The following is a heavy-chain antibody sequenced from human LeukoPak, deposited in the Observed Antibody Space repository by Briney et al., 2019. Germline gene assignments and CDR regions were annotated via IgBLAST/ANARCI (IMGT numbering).Heavy chain of an antibody. CDR2: IYYSGST. CDR1: GGSISSYY. J-gene: IGHJ6*02. V-gene: IGHV4-59*08. D-gene: IGHD3-10*01. Sequence: PSETLSLTCTVSGGSISSYYWSWIRQPQGKGLEWIGYIYYSGSTNYNPSLKSRVTISVDTSKNQFSLKLSPVTAADTAVYYCAHGSDYYGMDVWGQGTTVTVSS. CDR3: AHGSDYYGMDV.